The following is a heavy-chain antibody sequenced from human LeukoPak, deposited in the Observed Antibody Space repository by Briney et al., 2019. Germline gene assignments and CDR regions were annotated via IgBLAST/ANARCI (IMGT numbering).Heavy chain of an antibody. D-gene: IGHD2-8*01. CDR2: INSRGSGE. J-gene: IGHJ4*02. V-gene: IGHV3-21*01. Sequence: GGSLRLSCAASGFTFSSYSMNWVRQAPGKGLEWVSSINSRGSGEYYADSVKGRFTISRDNAKNSLYLQMNSMRVEDTAVYYCAREGSIVPHQDLDYWGQGSLVTVSS. CDR3: AREGSIVPHQDLDY. CDR1: GFTFSSYS.